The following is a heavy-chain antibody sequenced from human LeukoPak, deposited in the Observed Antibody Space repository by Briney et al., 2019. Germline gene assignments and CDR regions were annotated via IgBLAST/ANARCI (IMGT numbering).Heavy chain of an antibody. D-gene: IGHD2-2*01. CDR1: GYPFSQHG. Sequence: PGGSLRLSCVTSGYPFSQHGIHWVRQAPGRGLEWVAVTWPDGNKKEYADSVKGRFIVSKDNSENTLSLQLNSLRAEDTAVYYCVVVLVPAAVWQFDVWGRGTLVTVSS. J-gene: IGHJ2*01. CDR3: VVVLVPAAVWQFDV. V-gene: IGHV3-33*01. CDR2: TWPDGNKK.